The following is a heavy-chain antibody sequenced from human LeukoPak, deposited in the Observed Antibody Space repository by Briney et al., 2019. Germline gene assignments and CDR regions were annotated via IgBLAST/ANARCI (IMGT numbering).Heavy chain of an antibody. D-gene: IGHD2-8*01. V-gene: IGHV3-30*04. Sequence: GGSLRLSCAASEFTFSSYAMHWVRQAPGKGLEWVAVISYDGSNKYYADSVKGRFTISRDNSKNTLYLQMNSLRAEDTAVYYCARARRFNGGYYFDYWGQGTLVTVSS. CDR2: ISYDGSNK. CDR3: ARARRFNGGYYFDY. CDR1: EFTFSSYA. J-gene: IGHJ4*02.